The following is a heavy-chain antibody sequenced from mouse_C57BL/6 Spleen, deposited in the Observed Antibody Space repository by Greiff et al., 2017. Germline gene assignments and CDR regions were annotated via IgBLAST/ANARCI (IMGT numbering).Heavy chain of an antibody. Sequence: EVKLMESGGGLVKPGGSLKLSCAASGFTFSDYGMHWVRQAPEQGLEWVAYISSGSSNSYSANTVKGRFTISRDNAKNTLFLQMTSLRSEDTAMYYCARGGYDYAWFAYWGQGTLVTVSS. CDR3: ARGGYDYAWFAY. J-gene: IGHJ3*01. CDR1: GFTFSDYG. CDR2: ISSGSSNS. D-gene: IGHD2-4*01. V-gene: IGHV5-17*01.